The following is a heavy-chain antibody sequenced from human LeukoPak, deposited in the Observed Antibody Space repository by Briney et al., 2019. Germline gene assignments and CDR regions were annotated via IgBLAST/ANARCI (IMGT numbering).Heavy chain of an antibody. CDR1: GYTFTSYY. D-gene: IGHD2-2*01. Sequence: ASVKVSCKASGYTFTSYYMHWVRQAPGQGLEWMGIINPSGGSTSYAQKFQGRVTMTRDTSTSTVYMELSSLRSEDTAVYYCARAPGSCSSTSCEGSYFVEYFDYWGQGTLVTVSS. J-gene: IGHJ4*02. V-gene: IGHV1-46*01. CDR3: ARAPGSCSSTSCEGSYFVEYFDY. CDR2: INPSGGST.